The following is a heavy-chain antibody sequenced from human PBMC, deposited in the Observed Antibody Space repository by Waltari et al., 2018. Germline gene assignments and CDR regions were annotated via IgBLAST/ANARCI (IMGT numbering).Heavy chain of an antibody. CDR1: GFTFSAEY. V-gene: IGHV3-53*01. CDR3: AGRRSSDGWGLFDY. CDR2: IHSGDNT. J-gene: IGHJ4*02. Sequence: EVQLVESGGGLIQPGGSLRLSCAVSGFTFSAEYRSWVRQAPGKGLEWGSVIHSGDNTDYAESVKGRFTISRDNSKNTLYLQMNSLRAEDTAVYYCAGRRSSDGWGLFDYWGQGTLVTVSS. D-gene: IGHD6-19*01.